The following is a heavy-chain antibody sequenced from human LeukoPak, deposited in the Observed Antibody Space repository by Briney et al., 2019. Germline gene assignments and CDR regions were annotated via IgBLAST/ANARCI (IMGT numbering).Heavy chain of an antibody. Sequence: GGSLRLSCVASGFTFSNYAMGWVRQAPGKGLEWVAVIWYDGSNKYYADSVKGRFTISRDNSKNTLYLQMNSLRAEDTAVYYCARGRGYSYGAFDYWGQGTLVTVSS. V-gene: IGHV3-33*08. CDR2: IWYDGSNK. D-gene: IGHD5-18*01. CDR1: GFTFSNYA. J-gene: IGHJ4*02. CDR3: ARGRGYSYGAFDY.